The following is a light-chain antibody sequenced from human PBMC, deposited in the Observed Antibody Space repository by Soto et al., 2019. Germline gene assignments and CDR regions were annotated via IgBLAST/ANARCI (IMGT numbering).Light chain of an antibody. V-gene: IGKV3-20*01. CDR3: QQYGSSPA. J-gene: IGKJ1*01. Sequence: EIVLTQSPGTLPLSPGEIATLSCRSSQSVSSSYLAWYQHKPGQAPRLLIYDVSSRATGIPDRFSGRGSVTDFTLTISRLETEDFAVYYCQQYGSSPAFGQGTKVEIK. CDR2: DVS. CDR1: QSVSSSY.